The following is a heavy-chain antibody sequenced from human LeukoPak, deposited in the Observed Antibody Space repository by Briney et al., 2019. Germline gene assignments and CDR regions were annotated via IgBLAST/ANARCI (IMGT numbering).Heavy chain of an antibody. CDR2: ISPSSHYI. CDR3: ARTIGYCSSTSCYTLGYYFDY. D-gene: IGHD2-2*02. CDR1: GFTFSNYS. V-gene: IGHV3-21*01. Sequence: GGSLRLSCAGSGFTFSNYSINWVRQAPGKGLEWVSSISPSSHYIYYADSVRGRFTISRDNARNSLYLQMNSLRAEDTAVYYCARTIGYCSSTSCYTLGYYFDYWGQGTLVTVSS. J-gene: IGHJ4*02.